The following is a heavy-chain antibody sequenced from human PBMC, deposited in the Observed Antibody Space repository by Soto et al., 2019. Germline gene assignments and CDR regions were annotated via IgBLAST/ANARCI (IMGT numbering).Heavy chain of an antibody. V-gene: IGHV1-18*01. CDR2: ISAYNGNT. Sequence: ASVKVSCKASGYTFTSYGISWVRQAPGQGPEWMGWISAYNGNTNYAQKLQGRVTMTTDTSTSTACMELRSLRSDDTAVYYCARYAWSREEKRIDYWGQGTLVTVSS. D-gene: IGHD2-2*01. CDR1: GYTFTSYG. J-gene: IGHJ4*02. CDR3: ARYAWSREEKRIDY.